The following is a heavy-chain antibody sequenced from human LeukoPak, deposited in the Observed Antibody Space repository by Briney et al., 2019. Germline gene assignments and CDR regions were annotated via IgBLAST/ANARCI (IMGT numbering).Heavy chain of an antibody. D-gene: IGHD5-18*01. J-gene: IGHJ4*02. CDR3: ARGADPGDVDTAMVSFDY. CDR2: IYYSGST. V-gene: IGHV4-59*01. Sequence: SETLSLTCTVSGGSISSYYWSWIRQPPGKGLEWIGYIYYSGSTNYNPSLKSRVTISVDTSKNQFSLKLSSVTAADTAVYYCARGADPGDVDTAMVSFDYWAREPWSPSPQ. CDR1: GGSISSYY.